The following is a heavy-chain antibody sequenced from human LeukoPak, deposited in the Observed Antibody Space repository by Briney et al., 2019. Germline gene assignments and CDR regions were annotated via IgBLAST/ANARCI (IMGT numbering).Heavy chain of an antibody. CDR2: ISGSGGST. J-gene: IGHJ4*02. Sequence: GGSLRLSCAASGFTFSSYAMSWVRQAPGKGLEWVSAISGSGGSTYYADSVKGRFTISRDNSKNTLYLQMNSLRAEDTAVYYCVKDIVVVVAATPDWYFDYWGQGTLVTVSS. V-gene: IGHV3-23*01. D-gene: IGHD2-15*01. CDR1: GFTFSSYA. CDR3: VKDIVVVVAATPDWYFDY.